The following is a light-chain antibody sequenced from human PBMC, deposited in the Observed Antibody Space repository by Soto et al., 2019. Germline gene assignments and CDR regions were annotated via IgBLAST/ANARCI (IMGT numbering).Light chain of an antibody. Sequence: HLVLTQSPSASASLGASVKLTCTLSSRHSHYAIAWHQQQPQKGPRYLMKLNSDGSHTKGDGIPDRFSASSSGAERYLTISSLQSDDEADYYCQTSGTGLHVVFGGGTKLTVL. J-gene: IGLJ2*01. CDR2: LNSDGSH. V-gene: IGLV4-69*01. CDR1: SRHSHYA. CDR3: QTSGTGLHVV.